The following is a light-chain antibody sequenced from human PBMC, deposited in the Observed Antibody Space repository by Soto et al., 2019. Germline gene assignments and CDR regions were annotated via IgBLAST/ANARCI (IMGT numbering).Light chain of an antibody. CDR1: SSDVGGYNY. Sequence: SALTQPASVSGSPGQSITISCTGTSSDVGGYNYVSWYQQHPVKAPKLMIYEVTNRPSGVSNRFSGSKSGNTASLTISGLQAEDEADYYCSSYTSSNTVVFGGGTKVTV. CDR2: EVT. V-gene: IGLV2-14*01. CDR3: SSYTSSNTVV. J-gene: IGLJ2*01.